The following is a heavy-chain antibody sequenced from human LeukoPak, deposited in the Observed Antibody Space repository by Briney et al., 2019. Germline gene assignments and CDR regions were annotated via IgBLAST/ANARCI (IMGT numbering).Heavy chain of an antibody. V-gene: IGHV1-8*03. CDR2: MNPNSGNT. J-gene: IGHJ5*02. CDR1: GYTFTSYD. CDR3: ARGLGKFLEWAPWFDP. D-gene: IGHD3-3*01. Sequence: ASVKVSCKASGYTFTSYDINWVRQATGQGLEWMGWMNPNSGNTGYAQKFQGRVTITRNTSISTAYMELSSLRPEDTAVYYCARGLGKFLEWAPWFDPWGQGTLVTVSS.